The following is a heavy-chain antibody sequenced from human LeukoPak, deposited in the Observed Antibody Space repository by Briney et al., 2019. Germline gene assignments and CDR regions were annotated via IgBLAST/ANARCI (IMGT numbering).Heavy chain of an antibody. Sequence: SGTLSLTCAVSGGSISSSNWWSWVRQPPGKGLEWIGEIYHSGSTNYNPSLKSRVTISVDTSKNQFSLKLSSVTAADAAVYYCARHYLDIAVAGTDPFDYWGQGTLVTVSS. D-gene: IGHD6-19*01. CDR1: GGSISSSNW. CDR2: IYHSGST. J-gene: IGHJ4*02. V-gene: IGHV4-4*02. CDR3: ARHYLDIAVAGTDPFDY.